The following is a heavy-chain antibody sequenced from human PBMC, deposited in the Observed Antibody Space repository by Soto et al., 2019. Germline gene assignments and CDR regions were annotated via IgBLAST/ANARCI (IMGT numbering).Heavy chain of an antibody. D-gene: IGHD2-15*01. V-gene: IGHV4-30-4*08. CDR3: ARDQGYHYDS. CDR2: IHYGGNT. CDR1: GGSISSGNDY. J-gene: IGHJ5*01. Sequence: QVQLQESGPGLVKPSQTVSLTCTVSGGSISSGNDYWSWIRQPPGKGLEGIGYIHYGGNTNYNPSLKSRLTMSLDTSKHQFSLKLSSVTAADTAVYYCARDQGYHYDSWGQGILVTVSS.